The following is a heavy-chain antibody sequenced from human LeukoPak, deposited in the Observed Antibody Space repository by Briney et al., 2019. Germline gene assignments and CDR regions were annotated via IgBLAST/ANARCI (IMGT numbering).Heavy chain of an antibody. Sequence: SETLSLTCTVSGGSISSSNYYWGWIRQPPGKGLEWIGSIFYSGSTNYNPSLKSRVTISVDTSKNQFSLKVSSVTAADTAVYYCARQLWFSREDYYYYMDVWGKGTTVTVSS. D-gene: IGHD3-10*01. CDR2: IFYSGST. CDR1: GGSISSSNYY. CDR3: ARQLWFSREDYYYYMDV. V-gene: IGHV4-39*01. J-gene: IGHJ6*03.